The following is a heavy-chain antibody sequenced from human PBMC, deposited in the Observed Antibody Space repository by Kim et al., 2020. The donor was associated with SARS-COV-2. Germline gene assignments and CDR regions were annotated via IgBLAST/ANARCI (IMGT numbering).Heavy chain of an antibody. D-gene: IGHD5-12*01. J-gene: IGHJ5*02. CDR3: ARDTEMATIGFDP. V-gene: IGHV1-2*02. Sequence: YAQKCQGRVTMTRDTSISTAYMELSRLRSDDTAVYYCARDTEMATIGFDPWGQGTLVTVSS.